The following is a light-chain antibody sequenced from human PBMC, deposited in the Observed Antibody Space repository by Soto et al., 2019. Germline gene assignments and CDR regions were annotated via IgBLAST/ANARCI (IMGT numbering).Light chain of an antibody. J-gene: IGLJ1*01. CDR1: SSDVGGYNY. CDR2: EVN. V-gene: IGLV2-8*01. Sequence: QSALTQPPSASGSPGQSVTISCTGTSSDVGGYNYVSWFQQHPGKAPKLIIHEVNQRPSGVPDRFSGSKSGNTASLTVSGLQAEDVGTYYCSSYGGYNNVVFXTGTKVTVL. CDR3: SSYGGYNNVV.